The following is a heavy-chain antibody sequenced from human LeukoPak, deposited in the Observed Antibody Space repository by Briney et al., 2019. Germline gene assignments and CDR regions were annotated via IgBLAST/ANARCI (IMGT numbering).Heavy chain of an antibody. V-gene: IGHV3-11*01. Sequence: GGSLRLSCAASGFTFSDYYMSWIRQAPGKGLEWVSYISSSGSTIYYADSVKGRFTISRDNAKNSLYLQMNSLRAEDTAVYYCARIPSYYYGSGMPYYFDYWGQGTLVTVSS. D-gene: IGHD3-10*01. CDR1: GFTFSDYY. J-gene: IGHJ4*02. CDR3: ARIPSYYYGSGMPYYFDY. CDR2: ISSSGSTI.